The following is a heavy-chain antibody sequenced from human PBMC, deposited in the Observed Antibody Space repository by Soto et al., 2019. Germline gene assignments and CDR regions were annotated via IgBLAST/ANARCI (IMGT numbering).Heavy chain of an antibody. CDR2: INHSGST. J-gene: IGHJ3*02. CDR3: ARGGGSYYGYAFDI. CDR1: GGSFSGYY. D-gene: IGHD1-26*01. V-gene: IGHV4-34*01. Sequence: PSETLSLTCAVYGGSFSGYYWSWIRQPPGKGLEWIGEINHSGSTNYNPSLKSLVTISVDTSKNQFSLKLSSVTAADTAVYYCARGGGSYYGYAFDIWGQGTMVTVSS.